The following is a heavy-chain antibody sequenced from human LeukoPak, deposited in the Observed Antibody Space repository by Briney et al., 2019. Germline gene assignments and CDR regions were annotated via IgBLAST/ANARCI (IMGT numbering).Heavy chain of an antibody. J-gene: IGHJ3*02. Sequence: ASVGVSCKVSGYTLTELSMHWVRQAPGKGLEWMGGFDPEDGETIYAQKFQGRVTMTEGTSTDTAYMELSSLRSEDTAVYYCATGPLLRELKRGYAFDIWGQGTMVTVSS. CDR2: FDPEDGET. D-gene: IGHD1-26*01. V-gene: IGHV1-24*01. CDR1: GYTLTELS. CDR3: ATGPLLRELKRGYAFDI.